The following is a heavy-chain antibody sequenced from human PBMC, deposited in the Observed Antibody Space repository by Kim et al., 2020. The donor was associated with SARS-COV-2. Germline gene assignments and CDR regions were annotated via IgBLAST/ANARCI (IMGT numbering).Heavy chain of an antibody. V-gene: IGHV7-4-1*02. CDR3: ARPRGDGSGRRSRYYYGMDV. D-gene: IGHD3-10*01. CDR2: INTNTGNP. J-gene: IGHJ6*02. CDR1: GYTFSSYP. Sequence: ASVKVSCKASGYTFSSYPMNWVRQAPGQGLEWMGWINTNTGNPTYAQGLTGRFVFSLDTSVSTAYLQISSLKAEDTAVYYCARPRGDGSGRRSRYYYGMDVWGQGTTVTVSS.